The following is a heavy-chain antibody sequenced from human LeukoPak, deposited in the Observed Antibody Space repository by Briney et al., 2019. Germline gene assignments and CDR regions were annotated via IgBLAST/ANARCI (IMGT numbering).Heavy chain of an antibody. J-gene: IGHJ5*02. CDR2: ISYDGSNK. D-gene: IGHD3-22*01. Sequence: GGSLRLSCAASGFTFSSYGMHWVRQAPGKGLEWVAVISYDGSNKYYADSVKGRFTISRDNSKNTLYLQMNSLRAEDTAVYYCAEEAHYYDSSGRRLGGGFDPWGQGTLVTVSS. CDR1: GFTFSSYG. CDR3: AEEAHYYDSSGRRLGGGFDP. V-gene: IGHV3-30*18.